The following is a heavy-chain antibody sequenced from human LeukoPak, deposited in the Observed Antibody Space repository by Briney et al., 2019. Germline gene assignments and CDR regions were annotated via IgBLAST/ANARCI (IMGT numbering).Heavy chain of an antibody. CDR2: MYYDGTT. CDR3: ARRSDSGSDDGEDYFDY. Sequence: SETLSLTCTVSGGSIFSTSFYWAWIRQPPGKGLEWIGSMYYDGTTYHNPSLKSRVTISVDTSTNQFSLKVTSVTAADTAVYFCARRSDSGSDDGEDYFDYWGQGTLVTVSS. J-gene: IGHJ4*02. V-gene: IGHV4-39*01. CDR1: GGSIFSTSFY. D-gene: IGHD1-26*01.